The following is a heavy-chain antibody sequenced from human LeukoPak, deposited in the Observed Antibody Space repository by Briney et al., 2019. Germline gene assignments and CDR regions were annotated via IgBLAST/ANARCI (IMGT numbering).Heavy chain of an antibody. J-gene: IGHJ6*03. CDR3: AKAGGGDFWSGPYYYYMDV. CDR2: MSSSDDGR. V-gene: IGHV3-23*01. Sequence: GGSLRLSCATSGFSFSSYAMSWVRQAPGKGLEWVSAMSSSDDGRYYAASVRGRFTISRDTSRSTLYLQMNSLRAEDTAVYYCAKAGGGDFWSGPYYYYMDVWGKGTTVTVSS. CDR1: GFSFSSYA. D-gene: IGHD3-3*01.